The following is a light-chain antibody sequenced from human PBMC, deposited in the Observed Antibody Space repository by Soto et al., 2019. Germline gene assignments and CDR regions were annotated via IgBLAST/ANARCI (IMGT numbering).Light chain of an antibody. V-gene: IGKV3-15*01. Sequence: ETVMTQSPATLSVYPGERATLSCRASQSVSSNLAWYQQKPGQAPRLLIYGASTRATGIPARFSGSGSGTEFTLTISSLQSEDFAVYYCQQYNNWPQTFGQGTKV. CDR1: QSVSSN. J-gene: IGKJ1*01. CDR3: QQYNNWPQT. CDR2: GAS.